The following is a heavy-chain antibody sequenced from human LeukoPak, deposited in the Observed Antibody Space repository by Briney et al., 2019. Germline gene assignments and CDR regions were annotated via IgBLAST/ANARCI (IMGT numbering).Heavy chain of an antibody. V-gene: IGHV2-5*02. CDR1: VFSLSTRGVG. D-gene: IGHD3-10*01. Sequence: SGPTLVNPAQTLTVTCTFSVFSLSTRGVGVGWIRQPPGKALEWLALIYWDDDKPYSPSLKSRLTITKDTSKNQVVLTKTNMDPVDTATYYCAHTLWFAEGDYWGQGTLVTVSS. CDR2: IYWDDDK. CDR3: AHTLWFAEGDY. J-gene: IGHJ4*02.